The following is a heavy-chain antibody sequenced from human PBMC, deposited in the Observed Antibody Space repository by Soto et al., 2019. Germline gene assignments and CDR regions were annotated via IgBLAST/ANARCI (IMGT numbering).Heavy chain of an antibody. CDR2: INHSGST. Sequence: SETLSLTCTVSGGSISSGDYYWSWIRQPPGKGLEWIGEINHSGSTNYNPSLKSRVTISVDTSKNQFSLKLSSVTAADTAVYYCARALGYSYGYMGKGWFDPWGQGTLVTVSS. J-gene: IGHJ5*02. D-gene: IGHD5-18*01. V-gene: IGHV4-39*07. CDR3: ARALGYSYGYMGKGWFDP. CDR1: GGSISSGDYY.